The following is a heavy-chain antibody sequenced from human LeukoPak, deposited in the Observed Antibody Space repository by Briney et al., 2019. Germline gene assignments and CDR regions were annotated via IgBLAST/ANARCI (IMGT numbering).Heavy chain of an antibody. Sequence: SVTVSCTASGGTFSSYASSWVRQAPGQGLEWMGGIIPIFGTANYAQKFQGRVTITADESTSTAYMELSSLRSEDTAVYYCARDSPEYYFDYWGQGTLVTVSS. J-gene: IGHJ4*02. CDR3: ARDSPEYYFDY. CDR2: IIPIFGTA. V-gene: IGHV1-69*13. CDR1: GGTFSSYA.